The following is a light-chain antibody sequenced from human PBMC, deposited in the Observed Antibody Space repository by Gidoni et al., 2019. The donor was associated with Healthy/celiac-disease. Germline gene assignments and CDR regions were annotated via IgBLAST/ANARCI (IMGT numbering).Light chain of an antibody. CDR1: QCVSSY. CDR3: QQRTC. CDR2: DAS. J-gene: IGKJ3*01. V-gene: IGKV3-11*01. Sequence: EIVLTQSPATLSLSPGESATLSCKASQCVSSYLAWYQQKPNQAPRPLIYDASNRATGIPARFSGSGSGTDFTLTISSLEPEDFAVYYWQQRTCFXPXTKVDIK.